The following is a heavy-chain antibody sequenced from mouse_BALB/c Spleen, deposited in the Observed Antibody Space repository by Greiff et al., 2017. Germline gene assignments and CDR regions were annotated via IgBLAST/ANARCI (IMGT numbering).Heavy chain of an antibody. CDR3: ARTTATFSWFAY. J-gene: IGHJ3*01. Sequence: QVTLKVSGPGILQPSQTLSLTCSFSGFSLSTSGMGVSWIRQPSGKGLEWLAHIYWDDDKRYNPSLKSRLTISKDTSSNQVFLKITSVDTADTATYYCARTTATFSWFAYWGQGTLVTVSA. CDR1: GFSLSTSGMG. D-gene: IGHD1-2*01. V-gene: IGHV8-12*01. CDR2: IYWDDDK.